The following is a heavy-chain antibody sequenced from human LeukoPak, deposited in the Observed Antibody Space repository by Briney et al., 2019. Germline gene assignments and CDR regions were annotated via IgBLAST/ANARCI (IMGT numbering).Heavy chain of an antibody. V-gene: IGHV4-34*01. Sequence: PSETLSLTCGVYGGSFSGYFWSWIRQPPGKGLEWIGEINHSGSTNNNPSLKRRVTISVDTAKNQFSLKLSSVTAADTAVYYCAKEVMEWEPKEKYYYYYMDVWGKGTTVTISS. D-gene: IGHD1-26*01. CDR3: AKEVMEWEPKEKYYYYYMDV. CDR2: INHSGST. CDR1: GGSFSGYF. J-gene: IGHJ6*03.